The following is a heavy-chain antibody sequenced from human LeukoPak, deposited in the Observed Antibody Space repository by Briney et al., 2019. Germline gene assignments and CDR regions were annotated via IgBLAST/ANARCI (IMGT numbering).Heavy chain of an antibody. V-gene: IGHV1-18*01. D-gene: IGHD6-13*01. CDR3: ARDTTAAGPPYYYYGMDV. J-gene: IGHJ6*02. CDR2: ISAYSGNT. CDR1: GYTFTSYG. Sequence: ASVKVSCKASGYTFTSYGISWVRQAPGQGLEWMGWISAYSGNTNYAQKLQGRVTMTTDTSTSTAYMELRSLRSDDTAVYYCARDTTAAGPPYYYYGMDVWGQGTTVTVSS.